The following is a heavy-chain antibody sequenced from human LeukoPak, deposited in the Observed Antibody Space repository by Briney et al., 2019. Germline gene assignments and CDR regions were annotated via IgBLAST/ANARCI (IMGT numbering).Heavy chain of an antibody. CDR1: GFTFGDYA. Sequence: GGSLRLSCTASGFTFGDYAMSWVRQAPGKGLEWVGFIRSKAYGGTTEYAASVKGRFTISRDDSKSIAYLQMNSLKTEDTAVYYCTRHQRYCSGGSCSYANWFDPWGQGTLVTVSS. J-gene: IGHJ5*02. V-gene: IGHV3-49*04. CDR3: TRHQRYCSGGSCSYANWFDP. CDR2: IRSKAYGGTT. D-gene: IGHD2-15*01.